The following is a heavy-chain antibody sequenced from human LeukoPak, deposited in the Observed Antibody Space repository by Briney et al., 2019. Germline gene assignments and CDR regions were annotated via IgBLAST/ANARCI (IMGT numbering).Heavy chain of an antibody. V-gene: IGHV3-15*01. D-gene: IGHD1-26*01. Sequence: GGSLRLSCAASGLTFSNAWMNWVRQAPGKGLEWVALIKSKTDGGTTDYAAPVKGRFTISRDDSENTLYLQMNNLKTEDTAVYYCARLGGSYLFPDFDYWGQGTLVTVSS. CDR2: IKSKTDGGTT. J-gene: IGHJ4*02. CDR1: GLTFSNAW. CDR3: ARLGGSYLFPDFDY.